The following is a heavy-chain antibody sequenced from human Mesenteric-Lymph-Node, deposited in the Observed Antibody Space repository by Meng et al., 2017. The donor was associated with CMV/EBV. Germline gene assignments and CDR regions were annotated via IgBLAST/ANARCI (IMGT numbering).Heavy chain of an antibody. CDR1: YTFSDYY. CDR3: AKLYSFRTSITCYLFDY. Sequence: YTFSDYYIHWVRQAPGQGLEWMGFINPNDGGTNYAQKFQGRVTMTRDTSISTAYMDLSRLRSDDTAVYYCAKLYSFRTSITCYLFDYWGQGTLVTVSS. D-gene: IGHD2-2*01. V-gene: IGHV1-2*02. CDR2: INPNDGGT. J-gene: IGHJ4*02.